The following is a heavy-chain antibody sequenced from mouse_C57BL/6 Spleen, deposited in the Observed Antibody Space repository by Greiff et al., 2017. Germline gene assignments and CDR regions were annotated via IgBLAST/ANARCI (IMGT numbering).Heavy chain of an antibody. CDR3: ARDSDWQFDY. Sequence: EVKVVESGGGLVKPGGSLKLSCAASGFTFSSYAMSWVRQTPEKRLEWVATISDGGSYTYYPDNVKGRFTISRDNAKNNLYLQMSHLKSEDTAMYYCARDSDWQFDYWGQGTTLTVSS. J-gene: IGHJ2*01. V-gene: IGHV5-4*01. CDR1: GFTFSSYA. CDR2: ISDGGSYT.